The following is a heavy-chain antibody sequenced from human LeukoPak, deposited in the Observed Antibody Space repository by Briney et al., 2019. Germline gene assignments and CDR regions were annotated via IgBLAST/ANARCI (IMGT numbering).Heavy chain of an antibody. CDR2: IKQDGSEK. CDR1: GFTFSCYW. D-gene: IGHD3-3*01. CDR3: AGDDPTLFWSGSPFY. V-gene: IGHV3-7*01. J-gene: IGHJ4*02. Sequence: GGSLRLSCAASGFTFSCYWMSWVLQAPGKGLEWVANIKQDGSEKYYVDSVKGRFTISRDNAKNSLYLQMNSLRAEDTAVYYCAGDDPTLFWSGSPFYWGQGTLVTVSS.